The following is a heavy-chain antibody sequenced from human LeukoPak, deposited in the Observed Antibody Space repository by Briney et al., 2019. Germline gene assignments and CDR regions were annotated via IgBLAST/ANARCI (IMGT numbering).Heavy chain of an antibody. J-gene: IGHJ5*02. CDR3: ARGVLTGYYTNWFDP. CDR1: GYTFITYG. CDR2: INTYNGET. V-gene: IGHV1-18*01. Sequence: ASVKVSCKASGYTFITYGISWVRQAPGQGLEWMGWINTYNGETNYAQKLKGRVTMTTDTSTSTVYMELSSLRSEDTAVYYCARGVLTGYYTNWFDPWGQGTLVTVSS. D-gene: IGHD3-9*01.